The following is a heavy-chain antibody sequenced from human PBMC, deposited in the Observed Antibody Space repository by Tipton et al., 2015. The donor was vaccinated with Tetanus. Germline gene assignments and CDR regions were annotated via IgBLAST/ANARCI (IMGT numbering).Heavy chain of an antibody. V-gene: IGHV3-30*03. CDR2: ISYDGNYQ. CDR1: GFTFSNSG. J-gene: IGHJ4*02. D-gene: IGHD6-13*01. Sequence: QLVQSGGGVVQPGRSLRLSCAASGFTFSNSGMHWVRQAPGKGLEWVAIISYDGNYQSYAESVKGRFTISRDNSKSTLFLQMNGLRAEDTAVYYCRYTISWYAFDCWGQGSLVSVSS. CDR3: RYTISWYAFDC.